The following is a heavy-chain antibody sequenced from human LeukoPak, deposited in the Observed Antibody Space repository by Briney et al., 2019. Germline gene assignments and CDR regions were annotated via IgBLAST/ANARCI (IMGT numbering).Heavy chain of an antibody. CDR3: AGVQSQNYYAMDV. J-gene: IGHJ6*02. V-gene: IGHV4-61*01. CDR2: IYYSGNA. CDR1: GGSVSSRSYY. Sequence: SETLSLTCTVSGGSVSSRSYYWSWVRQPPGRGLEWIGNIYYSGNANYNPSLKSRVTMSVDRSKNQLSLKLSSVTAADTAVYYCAGVQSQNYYAMDVWGPGTPVTVSS.